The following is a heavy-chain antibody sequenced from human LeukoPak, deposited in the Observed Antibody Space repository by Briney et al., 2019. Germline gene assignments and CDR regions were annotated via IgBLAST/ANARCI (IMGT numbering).Heavy chain of an antibody. CDR2: IKQDGSEK. CDR3: AREASGSFSDF. CDR1: GFTFSSYW. Sequence: GGSLRLSCAASGFTFSSYWMSWVRQAPGKGLEWVANIKQDGSEKYYVDSVKGRFTISRDNAKTSLYLQMVSLRAEDTAMYYCAREASGSFSDFWGQGTLVTVSS. D-gene: IGHD1-26*01. J-gene: IGHJ4*02. V-gene: IGHV3-7*01.